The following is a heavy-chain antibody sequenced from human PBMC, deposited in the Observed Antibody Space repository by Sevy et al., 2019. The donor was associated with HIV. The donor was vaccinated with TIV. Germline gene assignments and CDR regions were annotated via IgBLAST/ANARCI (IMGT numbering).Heavy chain of an antibody. CDR1: SYSVGSDNY. Sequence: SETLSLTCAVSSYSVGSDNYWGWIRQSPGKGLEWIGIIYRSGTTYYNPSLKSRFTISVDTSKNQFSLKLSSVTASDTAVYVCARALGMATFGQIRFDSWGQGTLVTVSS. CDR3: ARALGMATFGQIRFDS. CDR2: IYRSGTT. J-gene: IGHJ5*01. D-gene: IGHD5-12*01. V-gene: IGHV4-38-2*01.